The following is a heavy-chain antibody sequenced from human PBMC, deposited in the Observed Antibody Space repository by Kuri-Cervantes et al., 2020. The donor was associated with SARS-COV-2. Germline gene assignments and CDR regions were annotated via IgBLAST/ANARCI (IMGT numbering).Heavy chain of an antibody. V-gene: IGHV3-49*04. CDR1: GFTFGDYA. J-gene: IGHJ6*02. CDR3: TRDWITIFGDGYYYYYGMDV. Sequence: GESLKISCTASGFTFGDYAMSWVRQAPGKGLEWVGFIRSKAYGGTTEYAASVKGRFTISRDDSKSIAYLQMNSLKTEDTAVYYCTRDWITIFGDGYYYYYGMDVWGQGTTVTVSS. D-gene: IGHD3-3*01. CDR2: IRSKAYGGTT.